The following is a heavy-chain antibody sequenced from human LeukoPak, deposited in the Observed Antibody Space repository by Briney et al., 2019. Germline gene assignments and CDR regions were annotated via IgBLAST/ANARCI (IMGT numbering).Heavy chain of an antibody. CDR3: AKAMNRGVGATGFDY. CDR2: ISGSGGST. D-gene: IGHD1-26*01. Sequence: PGGSLRLSCAASGFTFSSYAMSWVRQAPGKGLEWVSAISGSGGSTYYADSVKGRFTISRDNSKNTLYLQMNSLRAEDTAVYYCAKAMNRGVGATGFDYWGQGTLVTVSS. V-gene: IGHV3-23*01. J-gene: IGHJ4*02. CDR1: GFTFSSYA.